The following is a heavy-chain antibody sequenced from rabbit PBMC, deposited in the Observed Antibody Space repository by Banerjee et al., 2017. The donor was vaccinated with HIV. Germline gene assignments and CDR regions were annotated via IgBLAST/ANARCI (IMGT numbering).Heavy chain of an antibody. Sequence: QEQLVESGGGLVQPEGSLTLTCKASGSDFSNSAMCWVRQAPGKGLEWIACIDGGNTGNTYYAGWTKGRFTISKTSSTTVTLQMTSLTAADTATYFCARSDRAAGYAKLDLWGPGTLVTVS. J-gene: IGHJ4*01. CDR1: GSDFSNSA. D-gene: IGHD6-1*01. CDR2: IDGGNTGNT. CDR3: ARSDRAAGYAKLDL. V-gene: IGHV1S45*01.